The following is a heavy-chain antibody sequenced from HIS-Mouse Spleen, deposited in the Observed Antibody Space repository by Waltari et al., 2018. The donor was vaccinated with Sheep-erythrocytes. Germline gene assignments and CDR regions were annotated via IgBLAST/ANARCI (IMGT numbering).Heavy chain of an antibody. J-gene: IGHJ6*02. D-gene: IGHD3-3*01. CDR1: GFSLSTSGMC. CDR3: ARTPRDYDFWSGYYFYYYGMDV. CDR2: IDWDDDK. Sequence: QVTLSESGPALVKPTQSLTLTCTFSGFSLSTSGMCVRWIRQPTGKALEWLALIDWDDDKYYSTCRTTRLTTSKGTAKNQVVLTMTNLDLVDTATYYCARTPRDYDFWSGYYFYYYGMDVWGQGTTVTVSS. V-gene: IGHV2-70*01.